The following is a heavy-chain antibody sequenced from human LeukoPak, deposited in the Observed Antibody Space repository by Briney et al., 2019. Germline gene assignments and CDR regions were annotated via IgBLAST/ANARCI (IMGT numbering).Heavy chain of an antibody. CDR3: ARDWRQGYCSGGSCWGFDP. D-gene: IGHD2-15*01. V-gene: IGHV4-38-2*02. Sequence: SETLSLTCTVSGYSISSGYYWGWIRQPPGKGLEWIGSIYHSGSTYYNPSLKSRVTISVDTSKNQFSLKLSSVTAADTAVYYCARDWRQGYCSGGSCWGFDPWGQGTLVTVSS. CDR1: GYSISSGYY. J-gene: IGHJ5*02. CDR2: IYHSGST.